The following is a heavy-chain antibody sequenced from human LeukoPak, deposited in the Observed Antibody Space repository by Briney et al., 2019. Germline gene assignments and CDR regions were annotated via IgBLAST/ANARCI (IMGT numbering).Heavy chain of an antibody. V-gene: IGHV4-31*03. Sequence: SQTLSLTCTVSGGSISSGGYYWSWIRQHPGKGLEWIGYIYYSGSTYYNPSLKSRVTISVDTSKNQFSLELSSVTAADTAVYYCAVVPAATNHYYYGMDVWGKGATVTVSS. CDR2: IYYSGST. CDR1: GGSISSGGYY. CDR3: AVVPAATNHYYYGMDV. J-gene: IGHJ6*04. D-gene: IGHD2-2*01.